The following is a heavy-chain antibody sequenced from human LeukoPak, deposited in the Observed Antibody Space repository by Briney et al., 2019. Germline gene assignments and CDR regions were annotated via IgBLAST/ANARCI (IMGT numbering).Heavy chain of an antibody. CDR1: GFTFSSYA. Sequence: GGSLRLSCAASGFTFSSYAMHWVRQAPGKGLEWVAVISYDGGNKYYADSVKGRFTISRDNSKNTLYLQMNSLRAEDTAVYYCAKSPDSNYYDSSAPAWGQGTLVTVSS. CDR3: AKSPDSNYYDSSAPA. J-gene: IGHJ5*02. D-gene: IGHD3-22*01. V-gene: IGHV3-30*04. CDR2: ISYDGGNK.